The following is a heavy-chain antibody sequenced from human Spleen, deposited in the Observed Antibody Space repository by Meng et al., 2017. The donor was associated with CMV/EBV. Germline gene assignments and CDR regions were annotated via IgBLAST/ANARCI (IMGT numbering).Heavy chain of an antibody. V-gene: IGHV3-30-3*01. D-gene: IGHD2-2*01. CDR3: ARERLYQPLWGDALDI. CDR2: ISYDGSNK. J-gene: IGHJ3*02. CDR1: GFTFSDYA. Sequence: GGSLRLSCAASGFTFSDYAIHWVRQAPGKGLEWVAVISYDGSNKYYADSVKGRFTISRDNAKDSLYLQMSSLRAEDTAVYYCARERLYQPLWGDALDIWGQGTMVTVSS.